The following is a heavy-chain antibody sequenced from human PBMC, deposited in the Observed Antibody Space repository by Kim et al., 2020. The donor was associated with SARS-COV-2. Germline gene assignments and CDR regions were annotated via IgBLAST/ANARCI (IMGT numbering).Heavy chain of an antibody. CDR2: IKQDGSEK. D-gene: IGHD5-18*01. V-gene: IGHV3-7*01. CDR1: GFTFSSYW. CDR3: ARDLGRDTAMGHYGMDV. Sequence: GGSLRLSCAASGFTFSSYWMSWVRQAPGKGLEWVANIKQDGSEKYYVDSVKGRFTISRDNAKNSLYLQMNSLRAEDTAVYYCARDLGRDTAMGHYGMDVWGQGTTVTVSS. J-gene: IGHJ6*02.